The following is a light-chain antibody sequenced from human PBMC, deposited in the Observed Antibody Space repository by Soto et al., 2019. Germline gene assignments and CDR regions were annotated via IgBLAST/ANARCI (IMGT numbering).Light chain of an antibody. V-gene: IGLV2-8*01. J-gene: IGLJ2*01. Sequence: QSALTQPPSASGSPGQSVTISCTGTSSDVGGYNYVSWYQQHPGKAPKLMIYEVSKRPSGVPDRFSGSKSGNTASLTVSGLQAEDEGHYYCTSYAGSNNLVFGGGTKLTVL. CDR1: SSDVGGYNY. CDR2: EVS. CDR3: TSYAGSNNLV.